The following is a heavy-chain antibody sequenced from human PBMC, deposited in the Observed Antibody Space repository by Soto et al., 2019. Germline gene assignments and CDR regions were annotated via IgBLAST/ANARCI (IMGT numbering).Heavy chain of an antibody. V-gene: IGHV4-34*01. J-gene: IGHJ5*02. D-gene: IGHD2-2*01. Sequence: SETLSLTCAVYGGSFSGYYWSWIRQPPGKGLEWIGEINHSGSTNYNPSLKSRVTISVDTSKNQFSLKLSSVTAADTAVYYCARGFVVVPAANGRVWFDPWGQGTLVTVSS. CDR1: GGSFSGYY. CDR3: ARGFVVVPAANGRVWFDP. CDR2: INHSGST.